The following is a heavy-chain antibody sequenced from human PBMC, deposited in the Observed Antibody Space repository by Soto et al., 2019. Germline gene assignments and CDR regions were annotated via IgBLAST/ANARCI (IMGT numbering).Heavy chain of an antibody. CDR1: GYTFTSYG. J-gene: IGHJ6*02. CDR3: ARGAVAGNYYYYGMDV. CDR2: ISAYNGNT. V-gene: IGHV1-18*01. D-gene: IGHD6-19*01. Sequence: ASVXVSCKASGYTFTSYGISWVRQAPGQGLEWMGWISAYNGNTNYAQKLQGRVTMTTDTSTSTAYMELRSLRSDDTAVYYCARGAVAGNYYYYGMDVWGQGTTVTVSS.